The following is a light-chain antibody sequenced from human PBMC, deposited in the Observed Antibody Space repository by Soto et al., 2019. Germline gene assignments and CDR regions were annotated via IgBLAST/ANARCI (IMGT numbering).Light chain of an antibody. V-gene: IGLV2-14*01. Sequence: QSALTQPASVSGSPGQSITISCTGTSSDVGGYNYVSWYQQHPGKAPKLMIYEVSHRPSGISIRFSGSKSGNTASLTISGLQDEDEADYYCSSYTSANTLVFGGGTKLTVL. J-gene: IGLJ2*01. CDR2: EVS. CDR3: SSYTSANTLV. CDR1: SSDVGGYNY.